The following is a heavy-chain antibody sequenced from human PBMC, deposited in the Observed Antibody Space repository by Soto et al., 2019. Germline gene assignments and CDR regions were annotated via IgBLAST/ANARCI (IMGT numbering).Heavy chain of an antibody. CDR3: ARGRTIFGVLYYYYMDV. D-gene: IGHD3-3*01. Sequence: SETLSLTCTVSGGSISSYYWSWIRQPPGKGLEWIGYIYYSGSTNYNPSLKSRVTISVDTSKNQFSLKLSSVTAADTAVYYCARGRTIFGVLYYYYMDVWGKGTTVTVSS. V-gene: IGHV4-59*01. CDR2: IYYSGST. J-gene: IGHJ6*03. CDR1: GGSISSYY.